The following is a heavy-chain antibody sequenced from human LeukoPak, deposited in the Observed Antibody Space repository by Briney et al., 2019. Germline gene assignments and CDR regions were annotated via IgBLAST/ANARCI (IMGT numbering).Heavy chain of an antibody. D-gene: IGHD2/OR15-2a*01. CDR2: ISSSGSTI. Sequence: GGSLRLSCAASGFTFSDYYTSWIRQAPGKGLEWVSYISSSGSTIYYADSVKGRFTISRDNAKNSLYLQMNSLRAEDTAVYYCARATLGDFHAFDIWGQGTMVTVSS. CDR3: ARATLGDFHAFDI. CDR1: GFTFSDYY. V-gene: IGHV3-11*04. J-gene: IGHJ3*02.